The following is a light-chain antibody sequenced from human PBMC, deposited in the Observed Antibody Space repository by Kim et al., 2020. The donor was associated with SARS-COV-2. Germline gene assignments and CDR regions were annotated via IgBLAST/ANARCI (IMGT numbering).Light chain of an antibody. CDR2: GKN. CDR3: NSRDSSGNHWV. J-gene: IGLJ3*02. Sequence: SSELTQDPAVSVALGQTVRITCQGDSLRSYYASWYQQKPGQAPVLVIYGKNNRPSGIPDRFSGSYSGNTASLTITGAQAEDEADYYCNSRDSSGNHWVFG. V-gene: IGLV3-19*01. CDR1: SLRSYY.